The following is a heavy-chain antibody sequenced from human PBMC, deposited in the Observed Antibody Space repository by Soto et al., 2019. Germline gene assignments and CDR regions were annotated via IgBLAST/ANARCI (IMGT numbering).Heavy chain of an antibody. CDR3: ARGSAASSGWYLLDY. CDR2: INAANGNT. Sequence: ASVKVSCQASGYTFTSYAIHWVRQAPGQRLEWMGWINAANGNTECSQNFQGRVTITRDTSANTAYMELSSLRSEDTAIYYCARGSAASSGWYLLDYWGQGTLVTVSS. D-gene: IGHD6-19*01. J-gene: IGHJ4*02. V-gene: IGHV1-3*01. CDR1: GYTFTSYA.